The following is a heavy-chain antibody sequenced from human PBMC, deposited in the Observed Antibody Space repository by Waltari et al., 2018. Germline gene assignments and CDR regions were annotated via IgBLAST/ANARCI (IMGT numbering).Heavy chain of an antibody. J-gene: IGHJ4*02. V-gene: IGHV2-5*01. CDR3: AHRPPTIDYGDYFDY. CDR1: GFSLSTSGVG. Sequence: QITLKESGPTLVKPTQTLTLTCTFSGFSLSTSGVGVGWIRQPPGKALEWLALIYWNDDKRYSPSLKSRLTITKDTSKNQVVLTMTNMDPVDTATYYCAHRPPTIDYGDYFDYWGQGTLVTVSS. CDR2: IYWNDDK. D-gene: IGHD4-17*01.